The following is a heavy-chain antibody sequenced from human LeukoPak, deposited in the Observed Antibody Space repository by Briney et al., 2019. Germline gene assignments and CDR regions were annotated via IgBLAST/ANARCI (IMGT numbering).Heavy chain of an antibody. Sequence: GASVKVSCKASGDTFTGYYMHWMRQAPGQGLEWMGWINPNSGGTNYAQKFQGRVTMTRDTSISTAYMELSRLGSDDTAVYCCARDQVAVTYCFDYWGQGTLVTVSS. J-gene: IGHJ4*02. CDR3: ARDQVAVTYCFDY. CDR1: GDTFTGYY. CDR2: INPNSGGT. V-gene: IGHV1-2*02. D-gene: IGHD3-22*01.